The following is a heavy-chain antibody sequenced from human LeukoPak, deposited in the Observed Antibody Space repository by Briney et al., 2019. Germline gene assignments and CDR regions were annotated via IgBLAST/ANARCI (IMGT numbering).Heavy chain of an antibody. Sequence: SGGSLRLSCAASGFTFSSYSMNWVRQAPGKGLEWVSAISSSSYIYYADSVKGRFTISRDNAKNSLYLQMNSPRAEDTAVYYCARIVVTAPYGMDVWGQGTTVTVSS. V-gene: IGHV3-21*01. CDR1: GFTFSSYS. D-gene: IGHD2-2*01. CDR2: ISSSSYI. CDR3: ARIVVTAPYGMDV. J-gene: IGHJ6*02.